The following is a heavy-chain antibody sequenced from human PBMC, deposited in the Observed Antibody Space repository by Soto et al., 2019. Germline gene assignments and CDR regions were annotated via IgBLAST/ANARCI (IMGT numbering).Heavy chain of an antibody. CDR3: ARVGVRGAAGTGDY. J-gene: IGHJ4*02. Sequence: GGSLRLSCAASGFTFSSYWMSWVRQAPGKGLEWVANIKQDGSEKYYVDSVKGRFTISRDNAKNSLYLQMNSLRAEDTAVYYCARVGVRGAAGTGDYWGQGTLVTVSS. CDR2: IKQDGSEK. CDR1: GFTFSSYW. D-gene: IGHD6-13*01. V-gene: IGHV3-7*05.